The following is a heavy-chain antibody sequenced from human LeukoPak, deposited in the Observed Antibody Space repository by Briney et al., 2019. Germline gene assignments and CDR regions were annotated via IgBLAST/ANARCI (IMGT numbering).Heavy chain of an antibody. J-gene: IGHJ6*02. CDR2: IYSGGST. V-gene: IGHV3-66*01. CDR3: ARDVRYCSSTSCYRYYYYGMDV. D-gene: IGHD2-2*01. CDR1: GFTVSSNY. Sequence: PGGSLRLSCAASGFTVSSNYMSWVRQAPGEGLEWVSVIYSGGSTYYADSVKGRFTISRDNSKNTLYLQMNSLRAEDTAVYYCARDVRYCSSTSCYRYYYYGMDVWGQGTTVTVSS.